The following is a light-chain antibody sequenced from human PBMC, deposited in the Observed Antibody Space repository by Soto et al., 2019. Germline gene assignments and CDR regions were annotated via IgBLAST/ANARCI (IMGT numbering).Light chain of an antibody. J-gene: IGLJ1*01. V-gene: IGLV2-14*01. CDR1: SSDVGGYNY. CDR2: DVS. CDR3: SSYTSSSLYV. Sequence: QSVLTQPASVSGSPGQSITIACTGTSSDVGGYNYVSWYQQHPGKAPKLMIYDVSNRPSGVSNRFSGSKSGNTASLTISGLQAEDEPDYYCSSYTSSSLYVFGTGTKLTVL.